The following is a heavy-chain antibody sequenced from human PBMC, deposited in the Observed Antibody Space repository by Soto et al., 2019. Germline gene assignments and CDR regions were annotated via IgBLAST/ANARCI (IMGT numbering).Heavy chain of an antibody. J-gene: IGHJ4*02. D-gene: IGHD3-3*01. Sequence: SETLSLTFTVSGGSISSYYWNWIRQPPGKGLEWIGYMHNSGSTKYNPSLKSRVTISADTSKNQFSLKLSSVTAADSAVYYCARGHYDFWSGYFATIDYWGQGTLVTVSS. CDR2: MHNSGST. V-gene: IGHV4-59*08. CDR1: GGSISSYY. CDR3: ARGHYDFWSGYFATIDY.